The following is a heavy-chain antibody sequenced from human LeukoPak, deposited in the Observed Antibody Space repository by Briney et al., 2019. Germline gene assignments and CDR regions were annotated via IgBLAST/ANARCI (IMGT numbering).Heavy chain of an antibody. CDR3: ARNVAATGALDI. V-gene: IGHV3-7*04. J-gene: IGHJ3*02. Sequence: GGSLRLSCAASGFTFSNSWMNWVRQAPGKGLEWVANIKQDGFTRYYVDSVKGRFTISRDNAENSLYLQMNSLRVEDTAVYFCARNVAATGALDIWGQGTLLTVSS. CDR2: IKQDGFTR. D-gene: IGHD1-26*01. CDR1: GFTFSNSW.